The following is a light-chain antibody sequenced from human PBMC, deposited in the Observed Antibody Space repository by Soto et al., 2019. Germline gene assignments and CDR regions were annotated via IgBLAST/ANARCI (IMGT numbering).Light chain of an antibody. V-gene: IGLV1-51*01. CDR1: SSNIGNNY. CDR3: GTWDSSLSAGFYV. CDR2: DNN. Sequence: SVLTQPPSVSEAPGQKVTISCSGSSSNIGNNYVSWYQQLPGTAPKLLIYDNNKRPSGIPDRFSGSKSGTSATLGITGLQTGDEADYYCGTWDSSLSAGFYVFGTGTKVTVL. J-gene: IGLJ1*01.